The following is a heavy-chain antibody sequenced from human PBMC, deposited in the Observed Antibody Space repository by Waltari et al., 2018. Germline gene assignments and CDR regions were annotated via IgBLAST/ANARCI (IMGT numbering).Heavy chain of an antibody. J-gene: IGHJ6*02. V-gene: IGHV3-9*01. CDR3: AKDSGRNSGWRMDV. CDR1: GFTFDDYA. D-gene: IGHD6-19*01. CDR2: MSWNSGSI. Sequence: EVQLVESGGGLVQPGRSLRLSCAASGFTFDDYAMHWVRQAPGKGLEWVSGMSWNSGSIGYEDSVKGRFTISRDNAKNSLYLQMNSLRAEDTALYYCAKDSGRNSGWRMDVWGQGTTVTVSS.